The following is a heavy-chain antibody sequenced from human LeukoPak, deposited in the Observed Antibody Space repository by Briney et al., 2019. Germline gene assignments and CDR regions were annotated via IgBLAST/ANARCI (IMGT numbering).Heavy chain of an antibody. CDR3: ARDPPRGTKTDY. J-gene: IGHJ4*02. D-gene: IGHD3-16*01. V-gene: IGHV1-18*01. CDR1: VYTFTSYG. CDR2: ISTYNGNT. Sequence: ASVKVSCKASVYTFTSYGISWVRQAPGQGLEWMGWISTYNGNTNYARKHQGRGTMNKATSTSTAYMELRSMRSDDTAVYYCARDPPRGTKTDYWGQGTLVTVSS.